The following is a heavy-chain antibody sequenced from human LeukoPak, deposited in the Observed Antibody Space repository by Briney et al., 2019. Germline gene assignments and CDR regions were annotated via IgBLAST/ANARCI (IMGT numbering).Heavy chain of an antibody. CDR1: GFTFSSYG. D-gene: IGHD1-26*01. V-gene: IGHV3-33*01. J-gene: IGHJ4*02. Sequence: PGRSLRLSCAASGFTFSSYGMHWVRQAPGKGLEWVAVIWYDGSNKYYADSVKGRFTISRDNSKNTLYLQMNSLRAEDTAVYYCARPGASGESLFDYWAREPWSPSPQ. CDR2: IWYDGSNK. CDR3: ARPGASGESLFDY.